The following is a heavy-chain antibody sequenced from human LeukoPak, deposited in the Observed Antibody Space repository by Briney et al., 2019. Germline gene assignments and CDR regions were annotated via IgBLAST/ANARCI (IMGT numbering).Heavy chain of an antibody. J-gene: IGHJ5*02. CDR3: ARRLYSSSSRWFDP. CDR1: GFTFSDYY. D-gene: IGHD6-6*01. V-gene: IGHV3-11*01. CDR2: ISSSGSTI. Sequence: GGSLRLSCAASGFTFSDYYMSWIRQAPGKGLEWVSYISSSGSTIYYADSVKGRSTISRDNAKNSLYLQMNSLRAEDTAVYYCARRLYSSSSRWFDPWGQGTLVTVSS.